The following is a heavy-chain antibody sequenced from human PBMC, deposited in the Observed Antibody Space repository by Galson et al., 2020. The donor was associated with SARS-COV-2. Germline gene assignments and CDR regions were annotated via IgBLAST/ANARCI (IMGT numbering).Heavy chain of an antibody. CDR2: FDPDDGEK. D-gene: IGHD3-16*01. V-gene: IGHV1-24*01. CDR1: GHTLIELS. CDR3: ATDLGSMYVFDV. Sequence: ASVKVSCKVSGHTLIELSIHWVRQAPGKGLEWMGGFDPDDGEKIYAQKFQGRLTMTKDTSTDTAYMELSSLRSEDTAIYYCATDLGSMYVFDVWSQGGLVTGSS. J-gene: IGHJ4*02.